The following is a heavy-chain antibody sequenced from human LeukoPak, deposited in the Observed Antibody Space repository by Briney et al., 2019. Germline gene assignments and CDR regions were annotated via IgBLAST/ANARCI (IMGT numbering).Heavy chain of an antibody. Sequence: SETLSLTCTVSGYSISSGYYWGWIRQLPGKGLELIGSINHSGGTYYNPSLKSRVTISVDTSKNQFSLKLNSVNPEDTAVYYCARVGGGSDPYYAMDVWGQGTTVTVSS. CDR2: INHSGGT. V-gene: IGHV4-38-2*02. D-gene: IGHD2-15*01. J-gene: IGHJ6*02. CDR3: ARVGGGSDPYYAMDV. CDR1: GYSISSGYY.